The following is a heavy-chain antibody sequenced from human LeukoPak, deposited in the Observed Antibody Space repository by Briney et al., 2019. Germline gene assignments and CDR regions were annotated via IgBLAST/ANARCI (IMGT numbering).Heavy chain of an antibody. CDR1: GGTFSSYA. J-gene: IGHJ5*02. Sequence: ASVKVSCKASGGTFSSYAISWVRQAPGQGLEWMGWINPNSGGTNYAQKFQGRVTMTRDTSISTAYMELSRLRSDDTAVYYCAREGGPYGYFDWYAPLDPWGQGTLVTVSS. CDR3: AREGGPYGYFDWYAPLDP. D-gene: IGHD3-9*01. V-gene: IGHV1-2*02. CDR2: INPNSGGT.